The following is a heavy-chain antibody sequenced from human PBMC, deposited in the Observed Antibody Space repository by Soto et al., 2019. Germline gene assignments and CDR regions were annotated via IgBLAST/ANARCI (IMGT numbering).Heavy chain of an antibody. D-gene: IGHD5-18*01. CDR3: ARLVWSYGTWFDP. CDR2: IYYSGST. CDR1: GGSISSYY. Sequence: QVQLQESGPGLVKPSETLSLTCTVSGGSISSYYWSWIRQPPGKGLEWIGYIYYSGSTNYNPSLKSRVTLSVDTSKYQFSLKLSSVTDADKAVYYCARLVWSYGTWFDPWGQGTLVTVSS. J-gene: IGHJ5*02. V-gene: IGHV4-59*08.